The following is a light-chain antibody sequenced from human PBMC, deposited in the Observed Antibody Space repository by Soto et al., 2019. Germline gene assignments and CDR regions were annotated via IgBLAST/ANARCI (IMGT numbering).Light chain of an antibody. CDR3: QQYNNWPPGT. CDR2: DAS. J-gene: IGKJ1*01. CDR1: QSVSSY. Sequence: EIVLTQSPATLSLSAGERATLSCRASQSVSSYLAWYQQKPGQAPRLLIYDASNRATGIPARFSGSGSGTDFTLTISRLEPEDFAVYYCQQYNNWPPGTFGQAPKVDIK. V-gene: IGKV3-11*01.